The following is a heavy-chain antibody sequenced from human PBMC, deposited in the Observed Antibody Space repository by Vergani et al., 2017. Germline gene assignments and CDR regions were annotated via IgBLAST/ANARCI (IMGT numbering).Heavy chain of an antibody. D-gene: IGHD3-10*01. CDR1: GGTFSSYA. V-gene: IGHV1-69*04. J-gene: IGHJ4*02. CDR3: ARDDYYGSGSYYNSSWC. Sequence: QVQLVQSGAEVKKPGSSVKVSCKASGGTFSSYAISWVRQAPGQGLEWMGRIIPILGIANYAQKFQGRVTITADKSTSTAYMELSSLRSEDTAVYYCARDDYYGSGSYYNSSWCWGQGTLVTVSS. CDR2: IIPILGIA.